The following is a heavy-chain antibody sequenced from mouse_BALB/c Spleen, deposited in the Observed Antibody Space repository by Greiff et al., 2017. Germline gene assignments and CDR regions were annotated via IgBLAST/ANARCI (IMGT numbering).Heavy chain of an antibody. D-gene: IGHD1-1*01. Sequence: VQLQQSGPDLVKPGASVKISCKASGYSFTGYYMHWVKQRPEQGLEWIGRIDPANGNTKYDPKFQGKATITADTSSNTAYLQLSSLTSEDTAVYYCAGRLITTGFDYWGQGTTLTVSS. CDR3: AGRLITTGFDY. CDR1: GYSFTGYY. V-gene: IGHV14-3*02. CDR2: IDPANGNT. J-gene: IGHJ2*01.